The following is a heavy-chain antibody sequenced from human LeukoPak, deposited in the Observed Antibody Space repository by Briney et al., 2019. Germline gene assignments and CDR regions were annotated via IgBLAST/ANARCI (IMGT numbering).Heavy chain of an antibody. Sequence: PSETLPLTCTVSGDSISSGGYYWSWIRQHPGKGLEWIGYIHNSGITYYNPSLKSRVTISVDTSKNQFSLKLSSVSAADTAVYFCARGGYCSGGSCRGGFDYWGQGTLVTVSS. V-gene: IGHV4-31*03. CDR2: IHNSGIT. CDR1: GDSISSGGYY. CDR3: ARGGYCSGGSCRGGFDY. D-gene: IGHD2-15*01. J-gene: IGHJ4*02.